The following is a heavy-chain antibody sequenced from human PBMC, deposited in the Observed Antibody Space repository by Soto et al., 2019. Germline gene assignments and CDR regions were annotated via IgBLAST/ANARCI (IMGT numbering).Heavy chain of an antibody. D-gene: IGHD5-18*01. CDR2: ISAYNGNT. V-gene: IGHV1-18*01. CDR3: AREPGGEYTYGSYYYFFHGMDV. J-gene: IGHJ6*02. Sequence: ASVKVSCKASGYTFTSYGISWVRQAPGQGLEWMGWISAYNGNTNYAQKLQGRVTMTTDTSKNRFSLQLNSVTPEDTALYYCAREPGGEYTYGSYYYFFHGMDVWGQGTTVTVSS. CDR1: GYTFTSYG.